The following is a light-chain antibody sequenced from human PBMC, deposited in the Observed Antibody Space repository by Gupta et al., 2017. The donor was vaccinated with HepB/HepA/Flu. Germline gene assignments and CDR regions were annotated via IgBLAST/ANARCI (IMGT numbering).Light chain of an antibody. V-gene: IGKV3-11*01. J-gene: IGKJ5*01. Sequence: IVLTQSPATLSLSPGERATLSCRASESISTLLVWYQQKPGQAPRVLMYDASKRADGIPPMFSGSGYGTDFTLTISSLEPEDFEVYYCQQRMNGPPSITFGQGTRLEIK. CDR1: ESISTL. CDR2: DAS. CDR3: QQRMNGPPSIT.